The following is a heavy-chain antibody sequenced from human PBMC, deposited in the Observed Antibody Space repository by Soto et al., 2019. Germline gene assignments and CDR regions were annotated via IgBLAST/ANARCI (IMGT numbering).Heavy chain of an antibody. CDR1: GGSISSGNYY. CDR2: IYYNRNT. J-gene: IGHJ5*02. CDR3: ASSGVVPAVKWVDP. Sequence: QVQLQESGPGLVKTSQTLSLTCTVSGGSISSGNYYWSWIRQHPGKGPEWIGHIYYNRNTYYNPSLKSRVTISLDTSRNHFALSLSSVTAADTALSYCASSGVVPAVKWVDPWGPGTLVTVSS. D-gene: IGHD2-2*01. V-gene: IGHV4-31*03.